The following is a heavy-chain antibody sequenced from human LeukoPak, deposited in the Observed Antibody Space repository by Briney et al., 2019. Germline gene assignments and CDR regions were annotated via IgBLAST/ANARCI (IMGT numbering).Heavy chain of an antibody. Sequence: ASVKVSCKASGYTFASHGISWVRQAPGQGLEWMGGIIPIFGTANYAQKFQGRVTITTDESTSTAYMELSSLRSEDTAVYYCAREGYYGSGSSVGAFDIWGQGTMVTVSP. CDR1: GYTFASHG. CDR3: AREGYYGSGSSVGAFDI. V-gene: IGHV1-69*05. D-gene: IGHD3-10*01. J-gene: IGHJ3*02. CDR2: IIPIFGTA.